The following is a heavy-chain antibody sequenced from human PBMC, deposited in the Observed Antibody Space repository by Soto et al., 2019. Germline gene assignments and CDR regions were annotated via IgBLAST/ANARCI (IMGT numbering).Heavy chain of an antibody. CDR2: IRRKANSYTT. CDR3: AMLGGWSGGSSGMDV. V-gene: IGHV3-72*01. J-gene: IGHJ6*02. Sequence: EVQLVESGGGLVQPGGSLRLSCAASGLIFSDYHMDWVRQAPGKGLEWVGRIRRKANSYTTEYAGSVKGRYTISRDDSKCSLYLQMNSLKSEDTAVYYCAMLGGWSGGSSGMDVWGQGTTVTVSS. CDR1: GLIFSDYH. D-gene: IGHD6-19*01.